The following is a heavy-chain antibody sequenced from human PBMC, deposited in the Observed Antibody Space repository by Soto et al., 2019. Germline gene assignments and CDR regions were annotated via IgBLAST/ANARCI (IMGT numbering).Heavy chain of an antibody. V-gene: IGHV3-33*01. CDR2: IWYDGSNK. J-gene: IGHJ6*02. CDR1: GFTFSRYG. D-gene: IGHD5-12*01. CDR3: ARDIEFVDIVSTIVHHYSVSGMDV. Sequence: QVQVVESGGGVVQAGRSLRLSCEVSGFTFSRYGMHWVRQAPGKGLEWVAFIWYDGSNKNYGDSVKGRFTVSRDDLKNTVYLQIKSLRAEDTAVYYCARDIEFVDIVSTIVHHYSVSGMDVWGPGTTVTVSS.